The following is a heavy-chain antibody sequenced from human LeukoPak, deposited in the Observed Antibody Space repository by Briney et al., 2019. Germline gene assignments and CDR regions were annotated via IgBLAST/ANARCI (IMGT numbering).Heavy chain of an antibody. V-gene: IGHV4-31*03. CDR1: GGSISSGGYY. CDR3: ARTGSYRVLDY. Sequence: SETLSLTCTVSGGSISSGGYYWSWIRQHPGKGLEWIGYVYYSGSTYYNPSLKSRVTISVDTSKNQFSLKLSSVTAADTAVYYCARTGSYRVLDYWGQGTLVTVSS. CDR2: VYYSGST. D-gene: IGHD1-26*01. J-gene: IGHJ4*02.